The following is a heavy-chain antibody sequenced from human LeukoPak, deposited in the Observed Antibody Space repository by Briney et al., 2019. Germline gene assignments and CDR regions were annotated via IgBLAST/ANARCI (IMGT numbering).Heavy chain of an antibody. CDR2: IYSGGST. CDR1: GFTVSSNY. J-gene: IGHJ4*02. V-gene: IGHV3-53*01. CDR3: ARDHWSGYAFDY. D-gene: IGHD3-3*01. Sequence: AGGSLRLSCAASGFTVSSNYMSWVRQAPGKGLEWVSVIYSGGSTYYADSVKGRFTISRDNAKNSLYLQMNSLRAEDTAVYYCARDHWSGYAFDYWGQGTLVTVSS.